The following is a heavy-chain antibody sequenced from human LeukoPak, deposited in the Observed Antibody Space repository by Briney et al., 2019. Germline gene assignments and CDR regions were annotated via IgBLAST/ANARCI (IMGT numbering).Heavy chain of an antibody. J-gene: IGHJ2*01. Sequence: TGGSLRLSCAASGFTVSTNYMNWVRQAPGKRLEWVSILYSGSSTYYADSVEGRFTISRDSSKNTLFLQMNDLRAEDTAVYYCARVGDHFHWYLDLWGRGTLVTVSS. V-gene: IGHV3-53*01. CDR2: LYSGSST. D-gene: IGHD3-3*02. CDR3: ARVGDHFHWYLDL. CDR1: GFTVSTNY.